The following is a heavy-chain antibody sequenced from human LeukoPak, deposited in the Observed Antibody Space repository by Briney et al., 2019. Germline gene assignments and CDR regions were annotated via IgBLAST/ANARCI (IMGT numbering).Heavy chain of an antibody. D-gene: IGHD1-26*01. CDR2: IIPIFGTA. CDR3: ARGRSGSYYGNY. V-gene: IGHV1-69*13. Sequence: ASVKVSFTASGGTFSSYAISWVRQAPGQGLEWMGGIIPIFGTANYARKFQGRVTITADESTSTAYMELSSLRSEDTAVYYCARGRSGSYYGNYWGQGTLVTVSS. J-gene: IGHJ4*02. CDR1: GGTFSSYA.